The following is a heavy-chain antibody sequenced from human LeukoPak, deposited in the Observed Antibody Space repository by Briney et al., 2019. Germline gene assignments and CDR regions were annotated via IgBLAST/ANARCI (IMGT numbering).Heavy chain of an antibody. V-gene: IGHV4-39*07. J-gene: IGHJ4*02. CDR3: ARGSHYYGSGSQSFDY. D-gene: IGHD3-10*01. CDR1: GGSISSSSYY. CDR2: IYYSGST. Sequence: SETLSLTCTVSGGSISSSSYYWGWIRQPPGKGLEWIGSIYYSGSTYYNPSLKSRVTTSVDTSKNQFSLKLSSVTAADTAVYYCARGSHYYGSGSQSFDYWGQGTLVTVSS.